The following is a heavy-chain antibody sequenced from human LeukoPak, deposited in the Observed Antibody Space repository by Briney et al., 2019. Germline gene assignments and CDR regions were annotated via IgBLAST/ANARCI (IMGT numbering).Heavy chain of an antibody. J-gene: IGHJ4*02. CDR2: IYSGGST. V-gene: IGHV3-53*01. CDR3: TTDHVYYDSSGYHTNPYYFDY. D-gene: IGHD3-22*01. Sequence: GGSLRLSCAASGFTVSSNYMSWVRQTPGKGLEWVSVIYSGGSTYYADSVKGRFTISRDNSKNTLYLQMNSLRAEDTAVYYCTTDHVYYDSSGYHTNPYYFDYWGQGTLVTVSS. CDR1: GFTVSSNY.